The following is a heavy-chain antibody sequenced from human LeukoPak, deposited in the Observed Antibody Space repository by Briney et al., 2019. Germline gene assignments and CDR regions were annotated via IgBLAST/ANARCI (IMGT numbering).Heavy chain of an antibody. Sequence: ASVKVSCKASGYTFTSYYMHWVRQAPGQGLEWMGVINPSGGSTSYAQKFQGRVTMTRDTSTSTVYMELSSLRSEDTAMYYCARDSGYDSSGYLGECPDYWGQGTLVTVSS. CDR1: GYTFTSYY. CDR3: ARDSGYDSSGYLGECPDY. CDR2: INPSGGST. V-gene: IGHV1-46*01. D-gene: IGHD3-22*01. J-gene: IGHJ4*02.